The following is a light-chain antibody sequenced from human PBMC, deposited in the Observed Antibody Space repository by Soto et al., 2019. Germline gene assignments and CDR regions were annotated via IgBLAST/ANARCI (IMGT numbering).Light chain of an antibody. CDR1: QTVSISY. Sequence: IVLTQSPGTLSLSPGERATLSCRASQTVSISYLTWYQQKPGQAPRLLIYGASSRSTGIPDRFSGSGSETDFGLTVSRLEPEDFAVYYGHHLKRFGRGTKVVIK. J-gene: IGKJ1*01. V-gene: IGKV3-20*01. CDR3: HHLKR. CDR2: GAS.